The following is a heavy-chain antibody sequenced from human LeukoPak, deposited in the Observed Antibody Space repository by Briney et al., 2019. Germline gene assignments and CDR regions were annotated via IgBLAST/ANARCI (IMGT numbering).Heavy chain of an antibody. V-gene: IGHV4-59*01. D-gene: IGHD4-11*01. CDR3: ARTDSHYLSFDY. J-gene: IGHJ4*02. Sequence: PSETPSLTCTVSGGSISSYYWSWIRQPPGKGLEWIGYIYYSGSTNYNPSLKSRVTISVDTSKNQFSLNLNSVTAADTAVYYCARTDSHYLSFDYWGQGTLVTVSS. CDR1: GGSISSYY. CDR2: IYYSGST.